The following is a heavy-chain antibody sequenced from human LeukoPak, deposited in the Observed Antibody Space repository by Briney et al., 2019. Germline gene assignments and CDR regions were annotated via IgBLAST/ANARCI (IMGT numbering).Heavy chain of an antibody. CDR3: AHATYYDFWSGYPPFHY. J-gene: IGHJ4*02. Sequence: SGPTLVNPTQTLTLTCTFSGFSLNTDRVGVGWIRQPPGKALEWLALIYWKDDKRYSPSLKSRLTITKDTSKNQVVLTMTNMDPVDTATYYCAHATYYDFWSGYPPFHYWGQGTLVTVSS. CDR1: GFSLNTDRVG. V-gene: IGHV2-5*01. D-gene: IGHD3-3*01. CDR2: IYWKDDK.